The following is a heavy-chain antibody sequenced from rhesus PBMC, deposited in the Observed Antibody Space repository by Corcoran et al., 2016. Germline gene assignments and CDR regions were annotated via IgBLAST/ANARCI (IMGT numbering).Heavy chain of an antibody. V-gene: IGHV4-93*02. CDR2: IHGSNGYP. Sequence: QVQLQESGPAVVKPSETLSLTCAVSGGSMRSGYWWRWIRQSPEKGLEWIVGIHGSNGYPVSGSSVKTRVAISMDTPKNQFSLNLDSVTAADTAVYYCSRGSSSGWSSYGLDSWGHGVVVTVSS. CDR3: SRGSSSGWSSYGLDS. J-gene: IGHJ6*01. CDR1: GGSMRSGYW. D-gene: IGHD6-37*01.